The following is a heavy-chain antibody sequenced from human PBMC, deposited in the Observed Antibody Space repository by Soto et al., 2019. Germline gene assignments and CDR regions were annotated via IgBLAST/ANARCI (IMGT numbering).Heavy chain of an antibody. CDR1: GGSFSGYY. Sequence: QVQLQQWGAGLLKPSETLSLTCAVYGGSFSGYYWSWIRQPPGKGLEWIGEINHSGSTNYNPSLKSRVTISVDTSKNQFSLNLSSVTAADTAVYYCARGNDFWSGYGDWGQGTLVTVSS. D-gene: IGHD3-3*01. CDR3: ARGNDFWSGYGD. CDR2: INHSGST. J-gene: IGHJ4*02. V-gene: IGHV4-34*01.